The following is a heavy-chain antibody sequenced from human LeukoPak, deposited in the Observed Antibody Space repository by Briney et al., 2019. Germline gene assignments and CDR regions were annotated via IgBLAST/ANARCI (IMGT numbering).Heavy chain of an antibody. CDR2: ISSSSYSI. J-gene: IGHJ4*02. D-gene: IGHD6-13*01. CDR1: GFTLSSYS. V-gene: IGHV3-21*01. CDR3: ATGSSSWEY. Sequence: GGSLRLSCVASGFTLSSYSMNWVRQAPGKALECVSSISSSSYSIYYADSVKGRFTISRDNAKNSLYLQVNSLRDEDTAMYYCATGSSSWEYWGQGALVTVSS.